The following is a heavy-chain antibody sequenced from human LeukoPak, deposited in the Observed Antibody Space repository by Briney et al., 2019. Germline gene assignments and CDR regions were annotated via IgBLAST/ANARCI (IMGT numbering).Heavy chain of an antibody. V-gene: IGHV4-61*02. CDR2: IYPSGST. Sequence: SETLSLTCTVSGCSISSDSYYWSWLRPPAGKELAWVGRIYPSGSTNYNPSLTRRVTISVDTSKNQFSLKLSSVTAADTAVYYCARGDSEETGSGEMGYWGQGTLVTVSS. J-gene: IGHJ4*02. CDR3: ARGDSEETGSGEMGY. D-gene: IGHD1-1*01. CDR1: GCSISSDSYY.